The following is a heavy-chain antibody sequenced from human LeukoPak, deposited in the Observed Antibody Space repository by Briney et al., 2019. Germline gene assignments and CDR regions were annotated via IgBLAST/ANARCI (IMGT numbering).Heavy chain of an antibody. CDR3: TRGYNSTWYEDN. Sequence: SQTLSLTCTVSGGSFSTGGYYWSWIRQHPGKGLEWIGYIYYSGNTYYNPSLKSRVTISIDTSKNQFSLKLSSVTAADTAVYYCTRGYNSTWYEDNWGQGTLVTVSS. V-gene: IGHV4-31*03. J-gene: IGHJ4*02. CDR2: IYYSGNT. D-gene: IGHD6-13*01. CDR1: GGSFSTGGYY.